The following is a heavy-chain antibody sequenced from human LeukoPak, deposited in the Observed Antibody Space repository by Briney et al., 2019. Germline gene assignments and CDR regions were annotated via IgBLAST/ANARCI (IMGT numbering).Heavy chain of an antibody. CDR2: IYYSGST. CDR1: GGSISSSSYY. D-gene: IGHD3-10*01. CDR3: ARLQAGHFDY. V-gene: IGHV4-39*01. Sequence: SETLSLTCTVSGGSISSSSYYWGWIRQPPGKGLEWIGSIYYSGSTYYNPSLKSRVTISVDTSKNQFSLKLSSVTAADTAVYYCARLQAGHFDYRGRGTLVTVSS. J-gene: IGHJ4*02.